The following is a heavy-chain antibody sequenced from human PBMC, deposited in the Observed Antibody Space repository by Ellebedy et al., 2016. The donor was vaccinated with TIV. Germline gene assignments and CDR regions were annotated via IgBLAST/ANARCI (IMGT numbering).Heavy chain of an antibody. CDR1: GFTFSSYA. Sequence: PGGSLRLSCAASGFTFSSYAMHRVRQAPGKGLEWVAVISYDGSNKYYADSVKGRFTISRDNSKNKLYLQMNSLRAEDTAGYYCARVISSSGRYDYWGQGTLVTVSS. D-gene: IGHD6-19*01. J-gene: IGHJ4*02. CDR2: ISYDGSNK. CDR3: ARVISSSGRYDY. V-gene: IGHV3-30-3*01.